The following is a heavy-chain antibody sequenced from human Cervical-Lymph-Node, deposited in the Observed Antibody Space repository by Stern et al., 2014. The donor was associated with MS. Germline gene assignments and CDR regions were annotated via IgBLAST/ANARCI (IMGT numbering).Heavy chain of an antibody. CDR3: ATDVATGRDPTHYSHYGWTS. CDR2: FDPEVGET. Sequence: QLVESGAEVKKPGASVKVSCKVSGYILSEISMHWVRQAPGKGLEWMGGFDPEVGETIYAQKFQGRVTMTEDTPKDTAYLELSSLRSDDTAVYYCATDVATGRDPTHYSHYGWTSGAKGPRLPSP. V-gene: IGHV1-24*01. CDR1: GYILSEIS. D-gene: IGHD1-26*01. J-gene: IGHJ6*02.